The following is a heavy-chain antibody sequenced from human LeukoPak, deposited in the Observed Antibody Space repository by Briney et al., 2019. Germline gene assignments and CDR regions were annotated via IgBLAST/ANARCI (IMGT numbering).Heavy chain of an antibody. CDR2: ISYDGSNK. Sequence: GGSLRLSCAASGFTFSSYGMHWVRQAPGKGLEWVAVISYDGSNKYYADSVKGRFTISRDNAQNTVYLQMNSLRAEDTAVHYCAKDRSGSYSQGLDYWGQGTLVTVSS. V-gene: IGHV3-30*18. CDR3: AKDRSGSYSQGLDY. D-gene: IGHD1-26*01. J-gene: IGHJ4*02. CDR1: GFTFSSYG.